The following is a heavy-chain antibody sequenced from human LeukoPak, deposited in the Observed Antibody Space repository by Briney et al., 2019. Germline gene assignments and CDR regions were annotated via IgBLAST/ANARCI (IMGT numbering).Heavy chain of an antibody. J-gene: IGHJ4*02. V-gene: IGHV1-2*02. CDR2: INPNSGGT. CDR1: GYTFTGYY. Sequence: GASVKVSCKASGYTFTGYYMHWVRQAPGQGLEWMGWINPNSGGTNNAQKFQGRVTMTRDTSISTVYMELSRLRSDDTAVYYCARDVGEYCSSINCHASDYWGQGTLVTVSS. CDR3: ARDVGEYCSSINCHASDY. D-gene: IGHD2-2*01.